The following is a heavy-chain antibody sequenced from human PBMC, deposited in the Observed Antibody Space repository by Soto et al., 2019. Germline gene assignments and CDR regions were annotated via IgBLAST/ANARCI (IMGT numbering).Heavy chain of an antibody. CDR2: ISGSGGST. D-gene: IGHD1-26*01. CDR3: AKAGSGSYSSFGY. CDR1: GFTFSSYA. J-gene: IGHJ4*02. Sequence: GGSLRLSCAASGFTFSSYAMSWVRQAPGKGLEWVSAISGSGGSTYYADSVKGRFTISRDNPKNTLYLQMNSLRAEDTAVYYCAKAGSGSYSSFGYWGQGNLVTVSS. V-gene: IGHV3-23*01.